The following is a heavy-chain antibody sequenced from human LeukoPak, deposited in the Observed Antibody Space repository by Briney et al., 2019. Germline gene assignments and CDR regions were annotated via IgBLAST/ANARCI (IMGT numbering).Heavy chain of an antibody. V-gene: IGHV4-59*01. D-gene: IGHD5-24*01. Sequence: SETLSLTCTVSGGSISSYYWSWIRQPPGKGLEWIGYIYYSGSTNYNPSLKSRVTISVDTSKNQFSLKLSSVTAADTAVYYCARAEMALRGRYHYYYMDVWGKGTTVTVSS. CDR1: GGSISSYY. J-gene: IGHJ6*03. CDR2: IYYSGST. CDR3: ARAEMALRGRYHYYYMDV.